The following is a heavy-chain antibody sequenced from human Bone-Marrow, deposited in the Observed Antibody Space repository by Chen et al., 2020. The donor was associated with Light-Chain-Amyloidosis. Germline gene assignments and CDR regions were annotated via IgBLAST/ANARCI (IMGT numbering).Heavy chain of an antibody. Sequence: EVQLVESGGGLLQRGGSLRPPCAASGFAFSSYAMSWVRQAPGKGLEWVSTISGSGGSRYYGDSVKGRLTISRDNSKNALFLQMNSLRAEDTAVYYCARSEWAVAGTLDYWGQGTLVTVSS. CDR1: GFAFSSYA. J-gene: IGHJ4*02. CDR2: ISGSGGSR. D-gene: IGHD6-19*01. CDR3: ARSEWAVAGTLDY. V-gene: IGHV3-23*04.